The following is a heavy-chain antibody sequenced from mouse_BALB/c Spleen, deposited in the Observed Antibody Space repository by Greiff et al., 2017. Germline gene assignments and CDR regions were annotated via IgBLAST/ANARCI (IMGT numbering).Heavy chain of an antibody. V-gene: IGHV5-17*02. CDR1: GFTFSSFG. CDR2: ISSGSSTI. D-gene: IGHD1-2*01. CDR3: ARRGFITTATYYAMDY. J-gene: IGHJ4*01. Sequence: EVHLVESGGGLVQPGGSRKLSCAASGFTFSSFGMHWVRQAPEKGLEWVAYISSGSSTIYYADTVKGRFTISRDNPKNTLFLQMTSLRSEDTAMYYCARRGFITTATYYAMDYWGQGASVTVSS.